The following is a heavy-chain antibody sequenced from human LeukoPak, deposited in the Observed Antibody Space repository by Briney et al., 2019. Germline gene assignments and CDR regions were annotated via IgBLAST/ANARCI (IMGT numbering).Heavy chain of an antibody. CDR2: ISWNSGSI. V-gene: IGHV3-9*01. CDR3: AKGDSSGYYYDGTFDY. D-gene: IGHD3-22*01. J-gene: IGHJ4*02. CDR1: GFTFDDYA. Sequence: PGRSLRLFCAASGFTFDDYAMHWVRQAPGKGLEWVSGISWNSGSIGYADSVKGRFTISRDNAKNSLYLQMNSLRAEDTALYYCAKGDSSGYYYDGTFDYWGQGTLVTVSS.